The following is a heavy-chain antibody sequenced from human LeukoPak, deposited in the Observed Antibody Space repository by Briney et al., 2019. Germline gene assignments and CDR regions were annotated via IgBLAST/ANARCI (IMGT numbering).Heavy chain of an antibody. CDR2: INGDGSDT. V-gene: IGHV3-74*01. CDR3: VRDNYGVYY. D-gene: IGHD4-11*01. CDR1: GFSFRTYW. Sequence: GGSLRLSRAASGFSFRTYWMQWVRHAPGKGLMWVSHINGDGSDTTYADSVKGRFTISRDNAKNTLYLQMNSLRAEHTAVYYCVRDNYGVYYWGQGTLV. J-gene: IGHJ4*02.